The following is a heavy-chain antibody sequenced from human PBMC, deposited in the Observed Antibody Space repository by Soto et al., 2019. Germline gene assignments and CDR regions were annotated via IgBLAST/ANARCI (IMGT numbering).Heavy chain of an antibody. D-gene: IGHD2-15*01. CDR1: GYSFTDYG. J-gene: IGHJ1*01. Sequence: ASVKFSCKASGYSFTDYGITWVRQAPGQGLEWMGWINTNNGNTRYEQKFQDRVTMTTDTSTNTVYMDLSSLTSEDTAVYYCAREENCSDGICYSEYFQRWGQGTLVTVSS. CDR3: AREENCSDGICYSEYFQR. CDR2: INTNNGNT. V-gene: IGHV1-18*01.